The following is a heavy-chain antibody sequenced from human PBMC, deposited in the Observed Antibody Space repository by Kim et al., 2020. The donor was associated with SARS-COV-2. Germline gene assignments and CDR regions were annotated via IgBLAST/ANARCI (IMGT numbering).Heavy chain of an antibody. CDR1: GFTFSNYW. V-gene: IGHV3-7*01. Sequence: GGSLRLSCVASGFTFSNYWMTWVRQAPGKGPEWVANIKQDGSDNNYVASVKGRLSITRDNATKYLYLLLISLRADDTAVYYYGTTARLSYCGQGTPV. CDR3: GTTARLSY. J-gene: IGHJ4*02. CDR2: IKQDGSDN. D-gene: IGHD6-6*01.